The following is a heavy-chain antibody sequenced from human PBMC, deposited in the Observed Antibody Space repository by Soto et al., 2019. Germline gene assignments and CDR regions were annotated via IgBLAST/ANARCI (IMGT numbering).Heavy chain of an antibody. V-gene: IGHV1-2*02. J-gene: IGHJ6*02. CDR3: AREHVRPRTGAMDV. Sequence: ASVRVSCKASGYSFTDYYMHWVRQAPGQGLEWMGWINPYRGATNYAQKFQGRVTMTRDTSISTAYMELSRLRSDDTAVYWCAREHVRPRTGAMDVWGQGTTVTVSS. CDR2: INPYRGAT. CDR1: GYSFTDYY. D-gene: IGHD1-1*01.